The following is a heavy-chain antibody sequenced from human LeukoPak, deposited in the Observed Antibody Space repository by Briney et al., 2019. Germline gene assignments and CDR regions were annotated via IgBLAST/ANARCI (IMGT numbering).Heavy chain of an antibody. Sequence: GGSLRLSCAASGFTFSSHWMTWVRQAPGKGLEWVANIKQDGSETQYVDSVKGRFTISRDNAKNSLYLQMNGLRAEDTAVYYCAREHYYGSGSYYPDYWGQGTLVTVSS. V-gene: IGHV3-7*01. CDR1: GFTFSSHW. CDR3: AREHYYGSGSYYPDY. CDR2: IKQDGSET. J-gene: IGHJ4*02. D-gene: IGHD3-10*01.